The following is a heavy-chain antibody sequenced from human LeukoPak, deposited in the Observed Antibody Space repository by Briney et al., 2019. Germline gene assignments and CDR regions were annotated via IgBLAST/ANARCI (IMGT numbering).Heavy chain of an antibody. V-gene: IGHV3-48*03. Sequence: GGSLRLSCAASGFTFSSYEMNWVRQAPGKGLEWVSYISSSGSTIYYADSVKGRFTISRDNAKNSLYLQMNSLRAEDTAVYYCARTLSSGWFFDYWGQGTLVTVSS. J-gene: IGHJ4*02. D-gene: IGHD6-19*01. CDR2: ISSSGSTI. CDR1: GFTFSSYE. CDR3: ARTLSSGWFFDY.